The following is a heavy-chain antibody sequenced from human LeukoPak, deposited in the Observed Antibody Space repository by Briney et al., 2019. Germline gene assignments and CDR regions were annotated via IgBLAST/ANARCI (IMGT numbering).Heavy chain of an antibody. V-gene: IGHV3-23*01. Sequence: PGGSLRLSCAASGFTFNNYAMTWVRQAPGKGLEWVSAISGSGGSTYYADSVKGRFTISRDNSKNTLYLQMNSLRAEDTAVYYCAKGLKGATSSPFDYWGQGTLVTVSS. D-gene: IGHD1-26*01. J-gene: IGHJ4*02. CDR1: GFTFNNYA. CDR3: AKGLKGATSSPFDY. CDR2: ISGSGGST.